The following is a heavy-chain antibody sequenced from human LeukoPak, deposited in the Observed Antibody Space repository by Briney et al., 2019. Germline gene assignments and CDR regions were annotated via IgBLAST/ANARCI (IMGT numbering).Heavy chain of an antibody. CDR3: ASARWDS. Sequence: SETLSLTCAVYGGSFSGYYWNWIRQPPGKGLEWIGEINQSGSTNYNPSLKSRVTISFDTSKNQFSLKLSSVTAADTAVYYCASARWDSWGQGTLVTVSS. CDR1: GGSFSGYY. V-gene: IGHV4-34*01. J-gene: IGHJ5*01. CDR2: INQSGST.